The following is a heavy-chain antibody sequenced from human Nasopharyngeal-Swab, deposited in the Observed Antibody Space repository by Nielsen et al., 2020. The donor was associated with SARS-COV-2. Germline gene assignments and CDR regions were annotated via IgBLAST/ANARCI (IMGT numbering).Heavy chain of an antibody. CDR2: INSDGSST. CDR3: AIIAAAGTHY. CDR1: GFPFSSYW. V-gene: IGHV3-74*01. J-gene: IGHJ4*02. D-gene: IGHD6-13*01. Sequence: ESLKIFCSAPGFPFSSYWMHWVRQAPGKGLVWVSRINSDGSSTSSADSVKGRFTISRDNAKNTLYLQMNSLRAEDTAVYYCAIIAAAGTHYWGQGTLVTVSS.